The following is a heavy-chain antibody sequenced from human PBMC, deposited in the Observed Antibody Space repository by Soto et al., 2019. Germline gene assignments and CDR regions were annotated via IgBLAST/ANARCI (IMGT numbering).Heavy chain of an antibody. Sequence: SVKVSCKASGGTFSSYAISWVRQAPGQGLEWMGGIIPIFGTANYAQKCQGRVTITADESTSTAYMELSSLRSEDTAVYYCARGINTLGYYYYGMDVWGQGTTVTVSS. CDR1: GGTFSSYA. CDR2: IIPIFGTA. J-gene: IGHJ6*02. D-gene: IGHD2-2*02. V-gene: IGHV1-69*13. CDR3: ARGINTLGYYYYGMDV.